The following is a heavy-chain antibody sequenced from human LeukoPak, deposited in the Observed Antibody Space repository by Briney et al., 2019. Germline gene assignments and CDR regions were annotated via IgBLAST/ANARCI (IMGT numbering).Heavy chain of an antibody. CDR3: ARNGGNYILDY. V-gene: IGHV3-33*01. CDR2: IWFDGSNK. J-gene: IGHJ4*02. Sequence: GGSLRLSCAASGFTFSSHGMHWVRQAPGKGLEWVAIIWFDGSNKYYADSVKGRFTISRDDSKNTLYLQMNSLRAEDTAVYYCARNGGNYILDYWGQGTLVTVSS. CDR1: GFTFSSHG. D-gene: IGHD4/OR15-4a*01.